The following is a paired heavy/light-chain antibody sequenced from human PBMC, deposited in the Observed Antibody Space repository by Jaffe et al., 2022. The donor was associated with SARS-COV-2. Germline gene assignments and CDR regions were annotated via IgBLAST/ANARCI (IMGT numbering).Light chain of an antibody. CDR2: GAS. CDR1: QSISSN. CDR3: QHYNSWPWT. J-gene: IGKJ1*01. V-gene: IGKV3-15*01. Sequence: EIVMTQFPVTLSVSPGERATLSCRASQSISSNLAWYQQKRGQAPRLLIYGASTGATGVPARFSGSGSGTEFTLTISSLQSEDSAVYYCQHYNSWPWTFGQGTEVEIK.
Heavy chain of an antibody. V-gene: IGHV3-49*03. J-gene: IGHJ4*02. D-gene: IGHD2-21*01. Sequence: EVQLVESGGALVQPGRSLRLSCTASGFTFGDYALSWFRLVPGKGLQWVSFIRSKSDHEIPEYAASVKGRFTISRDDSRSILYLQMNSLKTEDTAVYYCVRSTTFACFCGGYWGQGTPVTVSS. CDR1: GFTFGDYA. CDR3: VRSTTFACFCGGY. CDR2: IRSKSDHEIP.